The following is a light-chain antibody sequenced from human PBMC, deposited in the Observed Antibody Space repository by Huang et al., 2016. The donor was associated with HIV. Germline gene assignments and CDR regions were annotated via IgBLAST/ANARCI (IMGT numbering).Light chain of an antibody. Sequence: IQITQSPSSLSASVGDRVTITCRAGQNISTYLNWYQQKPGEGPKPLIYFASNLQSGVPSRFRGSGSGTHFTLTISSLQPEDFATYFCQQSFNTPTFGQGTKVETK. V-gene: IGKV1-39*01. CDR3: QQSFNTPT. CDR1: QNISTY. J-gene: IGKJ1*01. CDR2: FAS.